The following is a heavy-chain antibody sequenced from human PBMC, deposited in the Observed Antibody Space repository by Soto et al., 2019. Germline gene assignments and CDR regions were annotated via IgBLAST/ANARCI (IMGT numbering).Heavy chain of an antibody. CDR2: INAGNGNT. J-gene: IGHJ4*02. D-gene: IGHD2-21*02. CDR1: GYTFTSYA. Sequence: QVQLVQSGAEEKKPGASVKVSCKASGYTFTSYAMHWVRQAPGQRLEWMGWINAGNGNTKYSQKFQGRVTITRDTSASTAYIELSSLRSEDTAVYYCARAWVVVTAPDYWGQGTLVTGSS. V-gene: IGHV1-3*05. CDR3: ARAWVVVTAPDY.